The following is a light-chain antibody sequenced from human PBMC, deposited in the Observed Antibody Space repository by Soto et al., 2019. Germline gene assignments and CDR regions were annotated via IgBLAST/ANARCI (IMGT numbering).Light chain of an antibody. CDR2: EVS. CDR1: SSDVGGYNY. J-gene: IGLJ2*01. V-gene: IGLV2-14*01. Sequence: QSALTQPASVSGSPGQSITISCTGTSSDVGGYNYVSWYQQHPGKAPNLIISEVSNRPSGVSNRFSGSKSGTTASLTIAGLQAEDEADYYCSSYTSRSTLVFGGGTKLTVL. CDR3: SSYTSRSTLV.